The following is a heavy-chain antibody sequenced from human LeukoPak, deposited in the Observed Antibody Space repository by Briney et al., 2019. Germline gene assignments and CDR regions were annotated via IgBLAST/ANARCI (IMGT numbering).Heavy chain of an antibody. Sequence: GGSLRLSCAASGFTFNNNGMHWVRQAPGKGLEWVAVISNDGSNKNYGDSVKGRFTISRDNSMNRLFLQMNSLRPEDTSIYYCAKGGGSYYLPFDPWGQGTLVIVSS. CDR1: GFTFNNNG. D-gene: IGHD1-26*01. V-gene: IGHV3-30*18. CDR2: ISNDGSNK. CDR3: AKGGGSYYLPFDP. J-gene: IGHJ5*02.